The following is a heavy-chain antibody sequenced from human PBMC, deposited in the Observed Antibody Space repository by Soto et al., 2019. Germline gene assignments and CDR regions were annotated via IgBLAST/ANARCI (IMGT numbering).Heavy chain of an antibody. V-gene: IGHV4-34*01. J-gene: IGHJ6*02. CDR1: GGSFSGSS. CDR2: INHSGST. Sequence: SETLSLTCAVYGGSFSGSSWSWFRQPPGKGLEWIGEINHSGSTNYNPSLKSRVTISVDTSKNQFSLKLSSVTAADTAVYYCAKAKWFGENLYYHGMDVWGQGTTVT. D-gene: IGHD3-10*01. CDR3: AKAKWFGENLYYHGMDV.